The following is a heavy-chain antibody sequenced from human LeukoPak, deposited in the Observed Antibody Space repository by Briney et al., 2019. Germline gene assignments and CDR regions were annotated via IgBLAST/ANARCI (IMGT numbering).Heavy chain of an antibody. D-gene: IGHD3-10*01. CDR1: GFTFSSYE. J-gene: IGHJ4*02. CDR2: ISSSGSTI. CDR3: AIVELIWFGELLGVNDY. V-gene: IGHV3-48*03. Sequence: PGGSLRLSCAASGFTFSSYEMNWARQAPGKGLEWVSYISSSGSTIYYADSVKGRFTISRDNAKNSLYLQMNSLRAEDTAVYYCAIVELIWFGELLGVNDYWGQGTLVTVSS.